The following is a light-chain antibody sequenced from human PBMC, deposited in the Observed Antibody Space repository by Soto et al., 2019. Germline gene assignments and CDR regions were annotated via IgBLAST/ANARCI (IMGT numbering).Light chain of an antibody. J-gene: IGKJ4*01. V-gene: IGKV3-20*01. Sequence: EFVLSQSPGTLSLSPGERATLSCRASQTVRNNYLAWYQQKTGQAPRLLIYDASSRDTGIPDRFSGVWSRTDCTLTISRLEPEDFKVYYCQQFSSSPLTFGGGTKVDI. CDR1: QTVRNNY. CDR2: DAS. CDR3: QQFSSSPLT.